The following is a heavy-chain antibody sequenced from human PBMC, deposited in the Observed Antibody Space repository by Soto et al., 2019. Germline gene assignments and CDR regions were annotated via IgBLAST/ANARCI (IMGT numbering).Heavy chain of an antibody. CDR1: GGTFSSYT. CDR2: IIPIFGVT. Sequence: QVQLVQSGAEVKKPGSSVKVSCKASGGTFSSYTITWVRQAPGQGLEWLGMIIPIFGVTNYAQKFQDRVTITADRSTNPAYKELSRLRSEETAVYYCVRDWESTTQTWGFGDSWGQGTLVTVSS. CDR3: VRDWESTTQTWGFGDS. J-gene: IGHJ4*02. D-gene: IGHD1-1*01. V-gene: IGHV1-69*08.